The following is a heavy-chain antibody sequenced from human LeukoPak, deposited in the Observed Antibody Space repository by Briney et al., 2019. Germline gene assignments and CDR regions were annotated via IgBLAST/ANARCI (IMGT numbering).Heavy chain of an antibody. Sequence: GGSLRLSCAASGFTVSSNYMSWVRQAPGKGLEWVSVIYSGGTTYYADSVKGRFTISRDNSKNTLYLQMNSLRAEDTAVYYCARDSQILAGFDYWGQGTLVTVSS. CDR3: ARDSQILAGFDY. CDR1: GFTVSSNY. CDR2: IYSGGTT. D-gene: IGHD3-3*02. V-gene: IGHV3-53*01. J-gene: IGHJ4*02.